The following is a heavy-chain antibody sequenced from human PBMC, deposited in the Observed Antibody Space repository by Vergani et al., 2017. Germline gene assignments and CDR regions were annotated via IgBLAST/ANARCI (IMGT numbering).Heavy chain of an antibody. CDR1: GGTFSSYA. CDR3: AGSGRVIYGSGWYGGVDY. D-gene: IGHD6-19*01. V-gene: IGHV1-69*11. CDR2: IIPILGTA. Sequence: QVQLVQSGAEVKKPGSSVKVSCKASGGTFSSYAISWVRQAPGQGLEWMGRIIPILGTANYAQKFQGRVTITADESTSTAYMELSSLRSEDTAVYYCAGSGRVIYGSGWYGGVDYWGQGTLVTVSS. J-gene: IGHJ4*02.